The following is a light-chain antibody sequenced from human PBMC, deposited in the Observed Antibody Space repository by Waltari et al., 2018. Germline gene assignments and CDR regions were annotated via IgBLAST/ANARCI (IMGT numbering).Light chain of an antibody. CDR1: HSVSDY. V-gene: IGKV1-5*03. Sequence: DIEMTQATSTLSASVGDRVTITCRASHSVSDYLAWHQQKPGKAPKVLIYRASNLASGVPSRFSGSGSGTEFTLTISSLQPDDFATYYCHQYDNRWTFGQGTTVEI. CDR2: RAS. J-gene: IGKJ1*01. CDR3: HQYDNRWT.